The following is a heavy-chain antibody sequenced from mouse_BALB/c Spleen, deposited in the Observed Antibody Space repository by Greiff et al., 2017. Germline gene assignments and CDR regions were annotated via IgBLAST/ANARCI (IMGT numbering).Heavy chain of an antibody. J-gene: IGHJ4*01. V-gene: IGHV5-4*02. CDR1: GFTFSDYY. CDR2: ISDGGSYT. D-gene: IGHD1-1*02. Sequence: VQLKESGGGLVKPGGSLKLSCAASGFTFSDYYMYWVRQTPEKRLEWVATISDGGSYTYYPDSVKGRFTISRDNAKNNLYLQMSSLKSEDTAMYYCARDRGGNGAMDYWGQGTSVTVSS. CDR3: ARDRGGNGAMDY.